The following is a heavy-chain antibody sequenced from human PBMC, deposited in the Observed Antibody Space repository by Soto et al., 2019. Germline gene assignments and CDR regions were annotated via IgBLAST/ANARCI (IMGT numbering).Heavy chain of an antibody. Sequence: QVQLVESGGGVVQPGRSLRLSCAASAFTFRSYAMHWVRQAPGKGLEWVAVISYDGTYKYYADSVKGRFTIPRDNSKNTLYLQMSSLRPEDTAVYYCARDAIYDGSGYYGSYFDYWGQGSLVTVSS. V-gene: IGHV3-30-3*01. CDR3: ARDAIYDGSGYYGSYFDY. CDR2: ISYDGTYK. D-gene: IGHD3-22*01. J-gene: IGHJ4*02. CDR1: AFTFRSYA.